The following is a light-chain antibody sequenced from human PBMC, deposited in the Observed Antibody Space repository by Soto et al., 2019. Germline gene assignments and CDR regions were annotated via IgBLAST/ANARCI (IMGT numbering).Light chain of an antibody. Sequence: QSLLTQPSSLSGSPGQSITISCTGTISDVGNYNYVSWYQHHPGKAPKLIISEVRNRPSGISNRFSGSKSGNTASLTISGLQAEDEADYYCSSYAVASTTIYVYGTGTKVNVL. CDR1: ISDVGNYNY. V-gene: IGLV2-14*01. CDR3: SSYAVASTTIYV. CDR2: EVR. J-gene: IGLJ1*01.